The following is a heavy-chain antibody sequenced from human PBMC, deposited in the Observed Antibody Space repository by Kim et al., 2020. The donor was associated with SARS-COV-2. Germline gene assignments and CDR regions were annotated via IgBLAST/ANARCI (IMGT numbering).Heavy chain of an antibody. J-gene: IGHJ3*02. D-gene: IGHD1-26*01. Sequence: TRYSPSFQGQVTISADKSISTAYLQWSSLKASDTTMYYCASQGGVNAFDIWGQGTMVTVFS. CDR2: T. V-gene: IGHV5-51*01. CDR3: ASQGGVNAFDI.